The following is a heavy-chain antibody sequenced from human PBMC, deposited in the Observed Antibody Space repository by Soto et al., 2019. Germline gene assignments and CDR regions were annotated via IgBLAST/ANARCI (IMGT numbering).Heavy chain of an antibody. CDR1: GGSISSGGYY. D-gene: IGHD6-13*01. CDR3: ARVIATTGKWFDP. V-gene: IGHV4-30-4*01. Sequence: SETLSLTCTVSGGSISSGGYYWSWIRQPPGKGLEWIGYIYYSGSTYYNPSLKSRVTISVDTSKNQFSLKLSSVTAADTAVYYCARVIATTGKWFDPWGQGTLVTVSS. CDR2: IYYSGST. J-gene: IGHJ5*02.